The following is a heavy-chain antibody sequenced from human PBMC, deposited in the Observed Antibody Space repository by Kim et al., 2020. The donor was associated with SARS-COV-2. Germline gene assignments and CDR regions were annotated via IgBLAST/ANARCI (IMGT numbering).Heavy chain of an antibody. Sequence: GESLKISCKGSGYSFTTYWISWVRQMPGKGLEWMGRIDPSDSYTNYSPSFQGHVTISADKSISTAYLQWSSLKASDTAMYYCARLADIIVLSAEGYDYWGQGTLVTVSS. D-gene: IGHD2-15*01. J-gene: IGHJ4*02. CDR3: ARLADIIVLSAEGYDY. CDR1: GYSFTTYW. CDR2: IDPSDSYT. V-gene: IGHV5-10-1*01.